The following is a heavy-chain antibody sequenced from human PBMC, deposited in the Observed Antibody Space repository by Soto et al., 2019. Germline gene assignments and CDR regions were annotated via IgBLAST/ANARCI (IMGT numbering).Heavy chain of an antibody. CDR1: GFNFRTTA. J-gene: IGHJ4*02. V-gene: IGHV1-58*01. Sequence: SVKVSCKASGFNFRTTAVQWVRQARGQRLEWIGWIVVGSGNTNYAQKFQERVTITRDMSTSTAYMDVSSLRSEDTAVYYCAADPYYYDSSDYYSFDQWGQGTLVTVYS. CDR3: AADPYYYDSSDYYSFDQ. CDR2: IVVGSGNT. D-gene: IGHD3-22*01.